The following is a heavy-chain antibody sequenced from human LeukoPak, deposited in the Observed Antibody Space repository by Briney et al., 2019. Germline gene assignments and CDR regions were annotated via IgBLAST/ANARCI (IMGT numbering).Heavy chain of an antibody. V-gene: IGHV4-38-2*01. D-gene: IGHD4-17*01. J-gene: IGHJ4*02. CDR3: ARINVDYGDYAVAY. Sequence: SETLSLTCAVSGYSITSRYYWGWIRQPPGKGLEWIGSLYHSGSTYYNPSLRSRVTISVDTSKNHFSLKLSSVTAADTAVYYCARINVDYGDYAVAYWGQGTLVTVSS. CDR1: GYSITSRYY. CDR2: LYHSGST.